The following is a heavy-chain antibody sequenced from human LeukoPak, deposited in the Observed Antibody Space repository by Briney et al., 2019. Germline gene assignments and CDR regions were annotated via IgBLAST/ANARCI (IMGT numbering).Heavy chain of an antibody. V-gene: IGHV4-34*01. J-gene: IGHJ4*02. CDR1: GGSFSGYY. CDR3: ARGLDAVAGTPFDY. D-gene: IGHD6-19*01. CDR2: INHSGST. Sequence: SETLSLTCAVYGGSFSGYYWSWIRQPPGKGLEWIGEINHSGSTNYNPSLKSRVTISVDTSKNRFSLKLSSVTAADTAVYYCARGLDAVAGTPFDYWGQGTLVTVSS.